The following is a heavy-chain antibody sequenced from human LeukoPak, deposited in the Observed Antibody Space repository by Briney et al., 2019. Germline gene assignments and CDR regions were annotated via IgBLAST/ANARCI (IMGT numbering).Heavy chain of an antibody. CDR1: GGSFSGYY. Sequence: NPSETLSLTCAVYGGSFSGYYWSWVRQHPGKGLEWIGEINHSGSTNYNPSLKSRVTISVDTSKNQFSQKLSSVTAADTAVYYCASGYSSSWPEYWGQGTLVTVSS. J-gene: IGHJ4*02. D-gene: IGHD6-13*01. V-gene: IGHV4-34*01. CDR2: INHSGST. CDR3: ASGYSSSWPEY.